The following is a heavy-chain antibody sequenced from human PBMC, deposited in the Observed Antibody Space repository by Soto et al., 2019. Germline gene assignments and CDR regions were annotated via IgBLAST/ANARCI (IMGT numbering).Heavy chain of an antibody. D-gene: IGHD3-22*01. CDR2: INHSGST. Sequence: SETLSLTCAAYGWSFSGYYWSWIRQPPGKGLEWIGEINHSGSTNYNPSLKSRVTISVDTSNNQFSLKLSSVTAADTAVYYCARFSRYYDSSGHGPHAPHIYYSDYWCQGTLVTVSS. J-gene: IGHJ4*02. CDR3: ARFSRYYDSSGHGPHAPHIYYSDY. V-gene: IGHV4-34*01. CDR1: GWSFSGYY.